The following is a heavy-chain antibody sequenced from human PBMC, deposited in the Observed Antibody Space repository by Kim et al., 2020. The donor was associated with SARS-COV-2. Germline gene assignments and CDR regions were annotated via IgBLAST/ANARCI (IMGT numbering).Heavy chain of an antibody. V-gene: IGHV4-34*01. D-gene: IGHD3-3*01. J-gene: IGHJ5*02. Sequence: KSPVTMSVDTSKNQFSLKLSSVTAADTAVYYCARAQLRFLEWLSRGWFDPWGQGTLVTVSS. CDR3: ARAQLRFLEWLSRGWFDP.